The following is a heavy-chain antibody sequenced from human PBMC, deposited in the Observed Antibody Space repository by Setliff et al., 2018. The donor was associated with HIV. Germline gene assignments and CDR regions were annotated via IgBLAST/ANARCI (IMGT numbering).Heavy chain of an antibody. CDR2: IIPIFGTA. V-gene: IGHV1-69*05. Sequence: SVKVSCKASGGAFSSYALSWVRQAPGQGLEWMGGIIPIFGTANYAQKFQGRVTITTDESTSTACMELSSLRSEDTAVYYCASPVVTTPHDAFDIWGQGTMVTVSS. CDR1: GGAFSSYA. D-gene: IGHD2-15*01. J-gene: IGHJ3*02. CDR3: ASPVVTTPHDAFDI.